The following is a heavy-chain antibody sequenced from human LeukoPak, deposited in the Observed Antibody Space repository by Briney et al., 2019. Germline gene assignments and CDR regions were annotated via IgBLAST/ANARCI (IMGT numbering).Heavy chain of an antibody. CDR1: GFTFSSYG. D-gene: IGHD6-13*01. CDR3: AKLLTPRGIAAAGTPGAFDI. V-gene: IGHV3-23*01. CDR2: ISGSGGST. J-gene: IGHJ3*02. Sequence: GGSLRLSCAASGFTFSSYGMHWVRQAPGKGLEWVSAISGSGGSTYYADSVKGRFTISRDNSKNTLYLQMNSLRAEDTAVYYCAKLLTPRGIAAAGTPGAFDIWGQGTMVTVSS.